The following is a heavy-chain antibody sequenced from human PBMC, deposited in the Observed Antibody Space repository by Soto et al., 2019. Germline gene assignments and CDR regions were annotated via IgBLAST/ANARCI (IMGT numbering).Heavy chain of an antibody. CDR3: AKDRRADWESYYYYAMDV. Sequence: QVQLVQSGAEVKKPGSSVKVSCKASGGTFSSFTISWVRQAPGQGLEWMGGIIPIYGTANYAQKFQGRVMMTAEAATRTAYMELSSLRSEDTAVYYCAKDRRADWESYYYYAMDVWGQGTTVTVSS. V-gene: IGHV1-69*01. J-gene: IGHJ6*02. CDR2: IIPIYGTA. D-gene: IGHD1-26*01. CDR1: GGTFSSFT.